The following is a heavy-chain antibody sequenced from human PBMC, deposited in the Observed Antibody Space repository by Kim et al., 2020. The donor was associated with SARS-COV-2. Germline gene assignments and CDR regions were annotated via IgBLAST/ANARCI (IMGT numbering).Heavy chain of an antibody. Sequence: ASVKVSCKASGYTFTSYYMHWVRQAPGQGLEWMGIINPSGGSTSYAQKFQGRVTMTRDTSTSTVYMELSSLRSEDTAVYYCARGPTPTATVVMWDYYYGMDVWGQGTTVTVSS. D-gene: IGHD5-18*01. CDR3: ARGPTPTATVVMWDYYYGMDV. V-gene: IGHV1-46*03. CDR1: GYTFTSYY. CDR2: INPSGGST. J-gene: IGHJ6*02.